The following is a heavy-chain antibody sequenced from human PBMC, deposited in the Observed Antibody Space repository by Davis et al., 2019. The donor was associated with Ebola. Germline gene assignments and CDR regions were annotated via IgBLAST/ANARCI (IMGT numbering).Heavy chain of an antibody. CDR3: ARGHTYGSMVYGMDV. Sequence: MPSETLSLTCTVSGGSISSYYWGWIRQPPGKGLEWIGNIFYSGNTHYKSSLKSRVTISVDTSKNQVSLKLNSVTAADTAVYYCARGHTYGSMVYGMDVWGQGTAVTVSS. D-gene: IGHD5-18*01. CDR1: GGSISSYY. CDR2: IFYSGNT. J-gene: IGHJ6*02. V-gene: IGHV4-39*01.